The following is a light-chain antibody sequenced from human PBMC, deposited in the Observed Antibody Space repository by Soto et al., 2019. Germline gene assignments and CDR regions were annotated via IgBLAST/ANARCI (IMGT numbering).Light chain of an antibody. V-gene: IGKV3-15*01. J-gene: IGKJ4*01. CDR1: QSINSN. CDR2: RAS. Sequence: EIVLTQSPGALSLSPGEGATLSCRASQSINSNLAWYQQKPGQAPRLLMFRASIRATGSPARFSGSGSGTEFNITISSLQSEDSAVYYCQQYNNWPRATFGGGTKVDIK. CDR3: QQYNNWPRAT.